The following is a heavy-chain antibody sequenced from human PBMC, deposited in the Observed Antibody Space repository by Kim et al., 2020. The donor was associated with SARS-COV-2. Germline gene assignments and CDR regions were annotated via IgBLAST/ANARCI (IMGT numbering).Heavy chain of an antibody. V-gene: IGHV3-30*04. CDR2: ISYDGSNK. CDR1: GFTFSSYA. Sequence: GGSLRLSCAASGFTFSSYAMHWVRQAPGKGLEWVAVISYDGSNKYYADSVKGRFTISRDNSKNTLYLQMNSLRAEDTAVYYCARGNYYDSSGPLFDYWGQGTLVTVSS. J-gene: IGHJ4*02. CDR3: ARGNYYDSSGPLFDY. D-gene: IGHD3-22*01.